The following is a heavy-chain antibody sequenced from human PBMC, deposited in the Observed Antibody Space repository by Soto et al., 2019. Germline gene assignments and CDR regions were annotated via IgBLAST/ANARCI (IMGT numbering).Heavy chain of an antibody. D-gene: IGHD3-10*01. CDR2: IYWDDDK. V-gene: IGHV2-5*02. J-gene: IGHJ4*02. Sequence: QITLKESGPTLVKPTQTLTLTCTFSGFSLSTSGVGVGWIRQPPGKALEWLALIYWDDDKRYSPSLKSRLTITKDTSKIQVVLTMTNMDPVDTATYYCAHTVFGYTMVRGAFYFDYWGQGTLVTVSS. CDR1: GFSLSTSGVG. CDR3: AHTVFGYTMVRGAFYFDY.